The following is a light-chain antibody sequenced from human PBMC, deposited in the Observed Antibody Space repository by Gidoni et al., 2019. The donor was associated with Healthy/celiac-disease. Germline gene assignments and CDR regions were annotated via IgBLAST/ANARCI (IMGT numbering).Light chain of an antibody. Sequence: IVLTQSPGTLSLSPGERATLSCRASQSVSSSYLAWYQQKTGQAPRLLFYGASSRATGIPDRLSGSGSGTDFTLTISRLEPEDFAVYYCQQYGSSPPVTFGGGTKVEIK. CDR1: QSVSSSY. CDR2: GAS. CDR3: QQYGSSPPVT. V-gene: IGKV3-20*01. J-gene: IGKJ4*01.